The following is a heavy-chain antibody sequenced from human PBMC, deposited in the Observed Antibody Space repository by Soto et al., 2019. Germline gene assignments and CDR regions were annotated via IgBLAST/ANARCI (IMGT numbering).Heavy chain of an antibody. D-gene: IGHD3-16*01. Sequence: QLQLQESGPGLVKASETLSLTCTVSGGSISSSTSYWGWVRPPPGKGLGWVGSMWYGRNTFYNPSLHSRVTIPVDTSKTQYSLRLSSVTAADMAVYSCARHGAWAPLDDWGQGTLVTVSS. J-gene: IGHJ4*02. V-gene: IGHV4-39*01. CDR2: MWYGRNT. CDR1: GGSISSSTSY. CDR3: ARHGAWAPLDD.